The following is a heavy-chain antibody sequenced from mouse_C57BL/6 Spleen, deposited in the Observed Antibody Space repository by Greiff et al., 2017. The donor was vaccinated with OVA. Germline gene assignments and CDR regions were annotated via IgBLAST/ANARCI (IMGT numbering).Heavy chain of an antibody. V-gene: IGHV1-7*01. CDR1: GYTFTSYW. D-gene: IGHD1-1*01. Sequence: VQLQQSGAELAKPGASVKLSCKASGYTFTSYWMHWVKQRPGQGLEWIGYINPSSGYTKYNQKFKDKATLTADKSSSTGYMQVSSLTYEDAAVYYGGGGGNYCGSSYYFDDWGQGTTLTVSS. CDR3: GGGGNYCGSSYYFDD. J-gene: IGHJ2*01. CDR2: INPSSGYT.